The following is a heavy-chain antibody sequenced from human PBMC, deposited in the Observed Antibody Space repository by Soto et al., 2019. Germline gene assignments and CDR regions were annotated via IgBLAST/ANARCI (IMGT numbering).Heavy chain of an antibody. CDR1: GYTFTSYA. CDR2: INAGNGNT. D-gene: IGHD4-17*01. Sequence: ASVKVSCTAYGYTFTSYAMHWVRQAPGQRLEWMGWINAGNGNTKYSQKFQGRVTITRDTSASTAYMEPSSLRSEDTAVYYCAREDDYGDYVRAGFDYWGQGTLVTVSS. V-gene: IGHV1-3*01. J-gene: IGHJ4*02. CDR3: AREDDYGDYVRAGFDY.